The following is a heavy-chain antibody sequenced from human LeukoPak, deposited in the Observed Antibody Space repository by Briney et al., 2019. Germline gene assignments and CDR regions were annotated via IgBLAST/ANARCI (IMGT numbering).Heavy chain of an antibody. CDR2: IYYSGST. D-gene: IGHD4-11*01. Sequence: SETLSLTCTVSGGSISSSSYYWGWIRQPPGKGLEWIGSIYYSGSTYYNPSLKSRVTISVDTSKNQFSLKLSSVTAADTAVYYCARAGRYRSGYFDYWGQGTLVTVSS. V-gene: IGHV4-39*07. J-gene: IGHJ4*02. CDR1: GGSISSSSYY. CDR3: ARAGRYRSGYFDY.